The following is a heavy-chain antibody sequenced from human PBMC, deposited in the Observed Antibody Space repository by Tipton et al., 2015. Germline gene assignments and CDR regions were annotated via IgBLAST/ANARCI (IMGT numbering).Heavy chain of an antibody. Sequence: LRLSCTVSGGSVSSGSYFWTWIRQPPGKGLEWIGYIFHSGSTNYNPSLQSRVTISLDTSKNQFSLRLTSVTAADTAVYYCVRDSSGYYPDYWGQGTLVTVSS. V-gene: IGHV4-61*01. CDR1: GGSVSSGSYF. J-gene: IGHJ4*02. CDR3: VRDSSGYYPDY. CDR2: IFHSGST. D-gene: IGHD3-22*01.